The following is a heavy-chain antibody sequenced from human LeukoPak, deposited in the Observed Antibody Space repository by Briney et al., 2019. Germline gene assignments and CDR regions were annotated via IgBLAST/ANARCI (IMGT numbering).Heavy chain of an antibody. Sequence: PSETLSLTCTVSGGSISSGSYYWSWIRQPAGKGLEWIGRIYTSGSTNYNPSLKSRVTISVDTSKNQFSLKLSSVTAADTAVYYCARRPRSKQLVLHYWGQGTLVTVSS. D-gene: IGHD6-13*01. J-gene: IGHJ4*02. V-gene: IGHV4-61*02. CDR3: ARRPRSKQLVLHY. CDR2: IYTSGST. CDR1: GGSISSGSYY.